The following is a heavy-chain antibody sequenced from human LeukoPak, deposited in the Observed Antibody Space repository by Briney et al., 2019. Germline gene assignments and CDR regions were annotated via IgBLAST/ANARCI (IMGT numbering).Heavy chain of an antibody. D-gene: IGHD3-22*01. J-gene: IGHJ5*02. CDR2: ISDSGGST. V-gene: IGHV3-23*01. CDR1: GFTFSSYW. Sequence: PGGSLRLSCAASGFTFSSYWMSWVRQAPGKGLEWVSTISDSGGSTYYADSLKGRFTISRDNYKNTLYLQMNSLRAEDTAVYYCAKVDYYDSSGNYHNWFDPWGQGTLVTVSS. CDR3: AKVDYYDSSGNYHNWFDP.